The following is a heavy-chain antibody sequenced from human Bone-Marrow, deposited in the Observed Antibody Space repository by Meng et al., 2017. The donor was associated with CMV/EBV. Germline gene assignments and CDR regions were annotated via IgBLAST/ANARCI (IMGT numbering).Heavy chain of an antibody. D-gene: IGHD2-2*02. J-gene: IGHJ6*02. V-gene: IGHV3-30*02. CDR1: GFTFSIFG. CDR2: VRYDGSIK. CDR3: SKDGGDCSSTSCYTYYYYGMDV. Sequence: GESLKISCAASGFTFSIFGMYWVRQAPGKGLEWVAFVRYDGSIKEYADSVKGRFTISRDNSKNTLHLQMNSLRPEDTAVYFCSKDGGDCSSTSCYTYYYYGMDVWGQGTTVTVSS.